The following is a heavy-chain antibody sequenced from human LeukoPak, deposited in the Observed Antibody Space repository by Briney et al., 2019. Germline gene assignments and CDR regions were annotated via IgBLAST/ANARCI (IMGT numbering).Heavy chain of an antibody. CDR2: IYHSGST. Sequence: SETLSLTCTVSGYSISSGYYWGWIRPPPGKGLEWIGSIYHSGSTYYNPSLKSRVTISVDTPNNQFSLKLSSVTAADTAVYYCARDDSSDYYHYNWFDHWGQGTLVTVSS. V-gene: IGHV4-38-2*02. D-gene: IGHD3-22*01. CDR3: ARDDSSDYYHYNWFDH. J-gene: IGHJ5*02. CDR1: GYSISSGYY.